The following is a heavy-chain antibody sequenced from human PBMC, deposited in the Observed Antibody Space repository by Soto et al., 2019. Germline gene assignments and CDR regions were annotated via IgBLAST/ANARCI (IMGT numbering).Heavy chain of an antibody. CDR3: AKVYSSGSYFPDY. D-gene: IGHD3-22*01. CDR2: ISARGDST. CDR1: GFTFSSYA. V-gene: IGHV3-23*01. J-gene: IGHJ4*02. Sequence: GGSLRLSCAASGFTFSSYAMGWVRQTPGKGLEWVSAISARGDSTYYADSVKGRFTISRDNSRNTLFLQMNSLRAEDTAIYSCAKVYSSGSYFPDYWGQGTLVTVSS.